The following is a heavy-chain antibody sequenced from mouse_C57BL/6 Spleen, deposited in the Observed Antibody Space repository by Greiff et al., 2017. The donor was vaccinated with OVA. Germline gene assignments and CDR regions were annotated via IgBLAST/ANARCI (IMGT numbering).Heavy chain of an antibody. CDR1: GYTFTSYT. J-gene: IGHJ2*01. V-gene: IGHV1-4*01. Sequence: VQLVESGAELARPGASVKMSCKASGYTFTSYTMHWVKQRPGQGLEWIGYINPSSGYTKYNQKFKDKATLTADKSSSTAYMQLSSLTSEDSAVYYCARGGDGGYFDYWGQGTTLTVSS. CDR3: ARGGDGGYFDY. CDR2: INPSSGYT. D-gene: IGHD2-3*01.